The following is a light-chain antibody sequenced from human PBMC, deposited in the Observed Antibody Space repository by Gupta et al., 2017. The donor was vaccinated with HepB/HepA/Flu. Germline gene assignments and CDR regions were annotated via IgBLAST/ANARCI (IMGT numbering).Light chain of an antibody. Sequence: QSVLPQPPSVSGAPGQRVTIYCPGRSSNIGAGYDVHWYQQLPGTAPKLLIYANSNRPSGVPYRFAVSKSGTSASLAITGLQADDEADYYCQSYDSSLSVGVFGGGTKLTVL. CDR2: ANS. CDR3: QSYDSSLSVGV. J-gene: IGLJ3*02. CDR1: SSNIGAGYD. V-gene: IGLV1-40*01.